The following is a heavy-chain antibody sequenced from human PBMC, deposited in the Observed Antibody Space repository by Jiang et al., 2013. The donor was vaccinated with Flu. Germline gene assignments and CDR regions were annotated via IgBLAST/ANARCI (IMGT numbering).Heavy chain of an antibody. V-gene: IGHV1-46*01. CDR2: INPSGGST. CDR3: ARGAYSSGWTVDY. Sequence: HWVRQAPGQGLEWMGIINPSGGSTSYAQKFQGRVTMTRDTSTSTVYMELSSLRSEDTAVYYCARGAYSSGWTVDYWGQGTLVTVSS. D-gene: IGHD6-19*01. J-gene: IGHJ4*02.